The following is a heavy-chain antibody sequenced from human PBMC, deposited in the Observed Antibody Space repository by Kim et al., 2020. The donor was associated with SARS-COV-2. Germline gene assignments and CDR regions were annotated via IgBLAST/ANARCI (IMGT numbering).Heavy chain of an antibody. J-gene: IGHJ3*02. CDR2: IRCKANSYAT. Sequence: GGSLRLSCAASGFSFSDYAMHWVRQASGKGLEWVGRIRCKANSYATPYAASVKGRVTISRDDSKNAAYLQMNRLKTEDTAVYYCTRVPGTTLAFWAANDIWGQGTLVTVSS. V-gene: IGHV3-73*01. D-gene: IGHD1-1*01. CDR1: GFSFSDYA. CDR3: TRVPGTTLAFWAANDI.